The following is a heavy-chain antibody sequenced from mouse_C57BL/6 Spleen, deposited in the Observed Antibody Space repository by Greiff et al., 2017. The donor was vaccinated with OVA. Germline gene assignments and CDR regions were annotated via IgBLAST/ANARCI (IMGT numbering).Heavy chain of an antibody. CDR2: ISNLAYSI. CDR1: GFTFSDYG. D-gene: IGHD2-4*01. Sequence: EVKLQESGGGLVQPGGSLKLSCAASGFTFSDYGMAWVRQAPRKGPEWVAFISNLAYSIYYADTVTGRFTISRENAKNTLYLEMSSLRSEDTAMYYCARSAYDYGSFAYWGQGTLVTVSA. CDR3: ARSAYDYGSFAY. J-gene: IGHJ3*01. V-gene: IGHV5-15*01.